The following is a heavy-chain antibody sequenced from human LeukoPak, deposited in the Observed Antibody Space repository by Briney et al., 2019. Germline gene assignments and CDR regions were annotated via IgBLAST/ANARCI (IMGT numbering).Heavy chain of an antibody. CDR1: GFTFSSYS. CDR3: ARDYTYYYDSSGYFLDY. CDR2: ISSSSSYI. Sequence: GGSLRLSCAASGFTFSSYSMNWVRQAPGKGLEWVSSISSSSSYIYYADSVKGRFTISRDNAKNSLYLQMNSLRAEDTAVYYCARDYTYYYDSSGYFLDYWGQGTLVTVSS. V-gene: IGHV3-21*01. J-gene: IGHJ4*02. D-gene: IGHD3-22*01.